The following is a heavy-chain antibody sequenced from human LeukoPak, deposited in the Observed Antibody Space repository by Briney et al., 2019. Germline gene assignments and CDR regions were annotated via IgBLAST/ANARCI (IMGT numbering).Heavy chain of an antibody. CDR3: AKALGGIVVVIAAD. Sequence: GGSLRLSCAASGFTFSSYAMSWVRQAPGKGVEWVSGISGSGGSTYYADVEKGRFTISRDNSKNTLYLQMNSLRAEDTAIYYCAKALGGIVVVIAADWGQGTLVTVSS. J-gene: IGHJ4*02. D-gene: IGHD2-15*01. V-gene: IGHV3-23*01. CDR1: GFTFSSYA. CDR2: ISGSGGST.